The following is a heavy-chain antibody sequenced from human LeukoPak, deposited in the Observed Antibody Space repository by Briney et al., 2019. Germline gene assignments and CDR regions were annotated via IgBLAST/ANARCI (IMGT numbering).Heavy chain of an antibody. CDR2: ISYDGSNK. CDR3: ARAGSGYSYGYGNWYFDL. Sequence: GGSLRLSCAASGFTFSSYAMHWVRQAPGKGLEWVAVISYDGSNKYYADSVKGRFTISRDNSKNTLYLQMNSLRAEDTAVYYCARAGSGYSYGYGNWYFDLWGRGTLVTVSS. D-gene: IGHD5-18*01. CDR1: GFTFSSYA. V-gene: IGHV3-30*04. J-gene: IGHJ2*01.